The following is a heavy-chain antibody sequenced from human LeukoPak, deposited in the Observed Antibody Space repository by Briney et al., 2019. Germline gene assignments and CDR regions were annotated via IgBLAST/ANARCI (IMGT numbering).Heavy chain of an antibody. CDR1: GYSFTSYW. CDR3: ARLRGRLTFYDFLTGYSPPPPFAY. V-gene: IGHV5-51*01. CDR2: IYPGDSDT. Sequence: GESLKISCKGSGYSFTSYWIGWVRQMPGKGLEWMGIIYPGDSDTRYSPSFQGQVTISADKSISTAYLQWSSLKASDTAMYYCARLRGRLTFYDFLTGYSPPPPFAYWGQETLVTVSS. D-gene: IGHD3-9*01. J-gene: IGHJ4*02.